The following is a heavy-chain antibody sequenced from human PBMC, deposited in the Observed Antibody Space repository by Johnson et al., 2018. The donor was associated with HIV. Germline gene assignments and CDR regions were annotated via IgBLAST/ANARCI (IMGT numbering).Heavy chain of an antibody. J-gene: IGHJ3*02. CDR1: GFTFSSYA. CDR2: ISYDGRNK. V-gene: IGHV3-30*04. Sequence: QVQLVESGGGVVQPGRSLRLSCAASGFTFSSYAMNWVRQAPGKGLDWVAVISYDGRNKYYADSVKGRFTISRDNSKNTLYLQMNSLRAEDTAVYYWARDRVITFGGVIGRGAFDIWGQGTMVTVSS. CDR3: ARDRVITFGGVIGRGAFDI. D-gene: IGHD3-16*02.